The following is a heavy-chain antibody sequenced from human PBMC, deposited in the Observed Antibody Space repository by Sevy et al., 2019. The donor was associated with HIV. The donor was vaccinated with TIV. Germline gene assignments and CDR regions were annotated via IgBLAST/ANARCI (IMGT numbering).Heavy chain of an antibody. D-gene: IGHD3-10*01. V-gene: IGHV1-69*13. CDR1: GGSFSNFA. CDR3: ARGYYYGSGSYYPPDY. Sequence: ASVKVSCKAPGGSFSNFAYIWVRQAPGQGLEWMGMIIPIFGAPNYAQKFQDRVTITADESTNTAYMELSSLISDDKAVYYCARGYYYGSGSYYPPDYWGQGTLVTVSS. CDR2: IIPIFGAP. J-gene: IGHJ4*02.